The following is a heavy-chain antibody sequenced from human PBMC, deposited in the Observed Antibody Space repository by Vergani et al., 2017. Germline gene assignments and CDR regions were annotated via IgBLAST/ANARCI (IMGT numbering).Heavy chain of an antibody. J-gene: IGHJ4*02. CDR2: INYSGST. D-gene: IGHD1-26*01. Sequence: QVQLQESGPGLVKPSETLSLTCTVSGGSISSYYWSWIRQPPGKGLEWIGYINYSGSTNYNPSRKSRVTISVATSKNQFSLKLSSVTAADTAVYYCARVRVVGVFDYWGQGTLVTVSS. V-gene: IGHV4-59*01. CDR1: GGSISSYY. CDR3: ARVRVVGVFDY.